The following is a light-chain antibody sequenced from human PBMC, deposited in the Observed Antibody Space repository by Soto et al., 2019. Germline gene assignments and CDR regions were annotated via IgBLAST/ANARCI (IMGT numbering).Light chain of an antibody. CDR3: QQYYTIPYT. CDR2: WAS. J-gene: IGKJ2*01. V-gene: IGKV4-1*01. CDR1: QSVLYSSNNNSY. Sequence: DIVMTQSPDSLAVSLGERTTVNCKSSQSVLYSSNNNSYLAWYQQKPGQPPKQLIYWASTRESGVPDRFSGSGSGTDFTLTISSLQAEDVAVYYCQQYYTIPYTFGQGTKLVIK.